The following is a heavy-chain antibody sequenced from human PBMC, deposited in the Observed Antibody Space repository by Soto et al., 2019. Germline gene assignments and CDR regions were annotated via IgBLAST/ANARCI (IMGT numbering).Heavy chain of an antibody. CDR3: AKGAPLLAAGTWWFDP. J-gene: IGHJ5*02. CDR2: ISYSGHTT. D-gene: IGHD6-13*01. Sequence: PGGSLRLSCAASGLTFTSYAMNWVRQAPGQGLEWVSTISYSGHTTYYADSVKGRFTISRDNSNNTLYLQMDSLRGEDTAVYYCAKGAPLLAAGTWWFDPWGQGTLVTVSS. V-gene: IGHV3-23*01. CDR1: GLTFTSYA.